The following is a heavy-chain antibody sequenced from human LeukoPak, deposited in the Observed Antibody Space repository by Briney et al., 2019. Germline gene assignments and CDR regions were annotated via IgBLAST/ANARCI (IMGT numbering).Heavy chain of an antibody. V-gene: IGHV3-7*01. J-gene: IGHJ4*02. CDR2: IKQDVSVS. Sequence: GGSLRLSCAASGFTFSSYWMSWVRQAPGKGLEWVANIKQDVSVSCYVDSVRGRFSVPRDNATNSLYLQMNSLRAEDTAVYYCARESGYGSGTYGDYWGQGTLVTVST. CDR3: ARESGYGSGTYGDY. D-gene: IGHD3-10*01. CDR1: GFTFSSYW.